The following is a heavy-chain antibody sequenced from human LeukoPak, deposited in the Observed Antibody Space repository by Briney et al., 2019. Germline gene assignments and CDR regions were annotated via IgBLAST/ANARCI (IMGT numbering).Heavy chain of an antibody. V-gene: IGHV4-59*01. CDR1: GGSISDYY. Sequence: SETLSLTCTVSGGSISDYYWSWIRQPAGKGLEWIGYIHYSGNTRYNTSLQSRVTISLETSKKQFSLKLTSVTAADTAVYYCARRMLEDWNLFDYWGQGTLVTVSS. CDR3: ARRMLEDWNLFDY. J-gene: IGHJ4*02. CDR2: IHYSGNT. D-gene: IGHD1-1*01.